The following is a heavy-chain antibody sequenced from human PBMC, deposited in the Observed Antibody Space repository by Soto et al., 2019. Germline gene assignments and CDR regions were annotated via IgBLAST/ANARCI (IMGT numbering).Heavy chain of an antibody. D-gene: IGHD2-15*01. Sequence: GASVKVSCKASGSTFTRYGISWVRQAPGQGLEWMGWISAYNGNTKYAQKFQGRVTMTTDTSTSTAYMELRSLTSDDTAVYYCAREGYCSSGSCALYSHDYFGMDVWGQGTTVTVSS. CDR2: ISAYNGNT. CDR1: GSTFTRYG. CDR3: AREGYCSSGSCALYSHDYFGMDV. J-gene: IGHJ6*02. V-gene: IGHV1-18*01.